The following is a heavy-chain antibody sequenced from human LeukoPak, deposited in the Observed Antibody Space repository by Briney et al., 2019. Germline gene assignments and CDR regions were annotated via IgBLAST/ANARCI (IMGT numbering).Heavy chain of an antibody. V-gene: IGHV3-74*03. CDR3: AKDRAAGYCSGGSCYDAFDI. CDR2: INSDGSST. Sequence: PGGSLRLSCVASGFTFSSYWMHWVRQAPGKGLVWVSRINSDGSSTKCADSVKGRFTISRDNAKNTLYLQMNSLRAEDTAVYYCAKDRAAGYCSGGSCYDAFDIWGQGTMVTVSS. J-gene: IGHJ3*02. D-gene: IGHD2-15*01. CDR1: GFTFSSYW.